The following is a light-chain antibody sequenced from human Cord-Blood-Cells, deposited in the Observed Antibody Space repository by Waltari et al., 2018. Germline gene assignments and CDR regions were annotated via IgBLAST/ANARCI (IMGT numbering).Light chain of an antibody. Sequence: IVMTQSPATLSVSPWERATLSCRASQSVSSNLAWYQQKPGQAPRLLIYGASTGATVIPASFSGSGSGTEFTLTISSLQSEDFAVYYCQQYKNWPMYTFGQGTKLEIK. CDR3: QQYKNWPMYT. J-gene: IGKJ2*01. V-gene: IGKV3-15*01. CDR1: QSVSSN. CDR2: GAS.